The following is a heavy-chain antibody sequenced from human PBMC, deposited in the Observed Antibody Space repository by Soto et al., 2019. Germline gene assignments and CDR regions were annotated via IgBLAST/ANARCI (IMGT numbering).Heavy chain of an antibody. CDR1: GYSFTSYW. J-gene: IGHJ6*02. V-gene: IGHV5-51*01. CDR2: NYPGDSDT. D-gene: IGHD2-15*01. Sequence: GESLKISCKGSGYSFTSYWIGWVRQMPGKGLEWMGINYPGDSDTRYSPSFQGQVTISADKSICTAYLQWSSLKASDTAMYYCASSIVVVVAATDKSYYYYGMDVWGQGTTVTVSS. CDR3: ASSIVVVVAATDKSYYYYGMDV.